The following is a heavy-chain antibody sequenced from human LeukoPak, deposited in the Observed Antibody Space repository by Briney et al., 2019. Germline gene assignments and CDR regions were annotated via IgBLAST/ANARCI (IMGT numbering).Heavy chain of an antibody. D-gene: IGHD6-19*01. V-gene: IGHV1-69*04. CDR3: ARDIIEEAVAGPYWFDP. CDR1: GGTFSSYA. J-gene: IGHJ5*02. CDR2: IIPIFGIA. Sequence: ASVKVSCKASGGTFSSYAISWGRQAPGQGLEWMGRIIPIFGIANYAQKFLGRVTITADKSTSTAYMELSSLRSEDTAVYYCARDIIEEAVAGPYWFDPWGQGTLVTDSS.